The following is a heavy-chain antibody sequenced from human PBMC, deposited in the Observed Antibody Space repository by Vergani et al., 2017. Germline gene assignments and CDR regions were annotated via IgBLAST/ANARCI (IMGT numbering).Heavy chain of an antibody. CDR2: IYYSGST. CDR3: ARHLGVVVRTVWFDP. D-gene: IGHD3-22*01. V-gene: IGHV4-39*01. J-gene: IGHJ5*02. Sequence: QLQLQESGPGLVKPSETLSLTCTVSGGSISSSSYYWGWIRQPPGKGLEWIGSIYYSGSTYYNPSLKSRVTIYVDTSKNQFSLKLSSVTAADTAVYYCARHLGVVVRTVWFDPWGQGTLVTVSS. CDR1: GGSISSSSYY.